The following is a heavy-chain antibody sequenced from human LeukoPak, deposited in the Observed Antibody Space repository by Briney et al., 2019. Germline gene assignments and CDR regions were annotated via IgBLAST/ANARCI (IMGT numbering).Heavy chain of an antibody. V-gene: IGHV3-21*01. CDR3: ARDHPVRGVIGPSAMDV. CDR2: ISSSSSYI. Sequence: GGPLRLSCAASGFTFSSYSMNWVRQAPGKGLEWVSSISSSSSYIYYADSVKGRFTISRDNAKNSLYLQMNSLRAEDTAVYYCARDHPVRGVIGPSAMDVWGKGTTVTVSS. J-gene: IGHJ6*03. D-gene: IGHD3-10*01. CDR1: GFTFSSYS.